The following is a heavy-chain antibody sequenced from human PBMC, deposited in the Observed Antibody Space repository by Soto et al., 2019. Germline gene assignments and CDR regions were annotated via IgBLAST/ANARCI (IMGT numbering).Heavy chain of an antibody. D-gene: IGHD6-19*01. CDR3: ARGQLAVAGTYYYYYGMDV. CDR1: GGTFSSYA. Sequence: ASVKVSCKASGGTFSSYAISWVRQAPGQGLEWMGGIIPIFGTANYAQKFQGRVTITADESTSTAYMELSSLRSEDTAVYYCARGQLAVAGTYYYYYGMDVWGQGTTVTVSS. CDR2: IIPIFGTA. V-gene: IGHV1-69*13. J-gene: IGHJ6*02.